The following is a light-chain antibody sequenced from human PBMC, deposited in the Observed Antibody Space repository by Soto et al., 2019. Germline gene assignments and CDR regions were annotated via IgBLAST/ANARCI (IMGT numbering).Light chain of an antibody. V-gene: IGKV1-9*01. CDR1: QGISSY. J-gene: IGKJ2*01. CDR2: GAS. CDR3: QQVNSYPSYT. Sequence: DIQLTQSPSFLSASVGDSVTLTCRASQGISSYLAWYQQKPGKAPKLLIYGASTVQTGVPSRFTGSGSGTEFTLTISSLQPEDFATYYCQQVNSYPSYTFGQGTKLGIK.